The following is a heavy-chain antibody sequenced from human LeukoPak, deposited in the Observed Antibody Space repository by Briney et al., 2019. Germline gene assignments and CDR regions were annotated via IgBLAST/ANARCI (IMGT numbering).Heavy chain of an antibody. D-gene: IGHD1-26*01. CDR2: ISYDGSNK. CDR1: GFTFSSYG. Sequence: PGGSLRLSCAAYGFTFSSYGMHWVRQAPGKGLEWVAVISYDGSNKYYADSVKGRFTISRDNSKNTLYLQMNSLRAEDTAVYYCARESGSYFSSFDYWGQGTLVTVSS. J-gene: IGHJ4*02. CDR3: ARESGSYFSSFDY. V-gene: IGHV3-30*03.